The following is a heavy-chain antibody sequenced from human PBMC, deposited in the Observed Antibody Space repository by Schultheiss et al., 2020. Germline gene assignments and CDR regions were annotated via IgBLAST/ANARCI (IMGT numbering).Heavy chain of an antibody. Sequence: ASVKVSCKASGYTFTSYDINWVRQATGQGLEWMGWMNPNSGNTGYAQKFQGRVTMTRNTSISTAYMELNSLRAEDTAVYYCARDHSYYYDSSGWRTLGYYGMDVWGQGTTVTVSS. J-gene: IGHJ6*02. CDR3: ARDHSYYYDSSGWRTLGYYGMDV. CDR1: GYTFTSYD. V-gene: IGHV1-8*01. D-gene: IGHD3-22*01. CDR2: MNPNSGNT.